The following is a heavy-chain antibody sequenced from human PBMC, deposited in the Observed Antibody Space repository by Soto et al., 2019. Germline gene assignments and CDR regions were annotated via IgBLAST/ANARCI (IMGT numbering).Heavy chain of an antibody. D-gene: IGHD2-15*01. Sequence: VGSLRLSCAASGFTFSSYGMHWVRQAPGKGLEWVAVISYDGSNKYYADSVKGRFTISRDNSKNTLYLQMNSLRAEDTAVYYCAKAGDCSGGSCYWSFDYWGQGTLVTVSS. V-gene: IGHV3-30*18. CDR3: AKAGDCSGGSCYWSFDY. J-gene: IGHJ4*02. CDR1: GFTFSSYG. CDR2: ISYDGSNK.